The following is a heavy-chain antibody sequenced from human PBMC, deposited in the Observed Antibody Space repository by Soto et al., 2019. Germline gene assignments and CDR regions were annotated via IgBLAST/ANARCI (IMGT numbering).Heavy chain of an antibody. V-gene: IGHV4-59*01. CDR2: IYFNGGT. J-gene: IGHJ6*02. Sequence: PSETLSLTCSVSGASINNYYWSWIRQPPGKGLEWIGYIYFNGGTNYNPSLKSRVTISVDRPKNQFSLNLSPVTTADTAVYYCARDKNSYGSMDVWGQGTTVTVSS. CDR3: ARDKNSYGSMDV. CDR1: GASINNYY. D-gene: IGHD5-18*01.